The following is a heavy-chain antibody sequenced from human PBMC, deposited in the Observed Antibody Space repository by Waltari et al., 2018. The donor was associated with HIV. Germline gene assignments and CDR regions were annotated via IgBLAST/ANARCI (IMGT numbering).Heavy chain of an antibody. CDR1: GFTFSTYW. Sequence: EVQLVESGGGLVQPGGSLRLSCAASGFTFSTYWMHWVRQVPGKGLVWGARIKSDGSRTSYAESVKGRFTVSRDNAKNTLYLQMNSLRPEDSAVYYCATPIMIAFGGDDFWGQGTLVTVSS. CDR2: IKSDGSRT. D-gene: IGHD3-16*01. V-gene: IGHV3-74*01. CDR3: ATPIMIAFGGDDF. J-gene: IGHJ4*02.